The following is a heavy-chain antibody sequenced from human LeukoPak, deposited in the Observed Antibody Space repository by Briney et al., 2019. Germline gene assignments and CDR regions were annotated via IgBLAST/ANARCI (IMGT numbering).Heavy chain of an antibody. CDR3: AWHHSSSWYVSWFDP. J-gene: IGHJ5*02. D-gene: IGHD6-13*01. Sequence: SETLSLTCTVSGGSISSYYWSWIRQPPGKGLEWIGYIYYSGSTNYNPSLKSRVTISVDTSKNQFSLKLSSVTAADTAVYYCAWHHSSSWYVSWFDPWGQGTLVTVSS. CDR1: GGSISSYY. V-gene: IGHV4-59*08. CDR2: IYYSGST.